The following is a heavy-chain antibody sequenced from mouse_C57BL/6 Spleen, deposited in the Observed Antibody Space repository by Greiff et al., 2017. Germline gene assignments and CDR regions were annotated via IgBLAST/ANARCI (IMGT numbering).Heavy chain of an antibody. Sequence: QVQLQESGAELVRPGASVKLSCKASGYTFTDYYINWVKQRPGQGLEWIVRIYPGSGNTYYNEKFKGKATLTAEKSTSTSFKQLSSISAEASAVDFCGRDGELLLRHFDDWGQGTTLTVSS. D-gene: IGHD1-1*01. CDR2: IYPGSGNT. J-gene: IGHJ2*01. V-gene: IGHV1-76*01. CDR1: GYTFTDYY. CDR3: GRDGELLLRHFDD.